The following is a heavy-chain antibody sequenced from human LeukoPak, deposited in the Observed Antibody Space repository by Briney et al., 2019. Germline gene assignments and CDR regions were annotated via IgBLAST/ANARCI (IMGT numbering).Heavy chain of an antibody. CDR3: VRELAY. V-gene: IGHV3-48*01. Sequence: PGGSLRLSCAASGFTFTTYMMNWVRQTPGKGLEWVSYISSDGGAIYYADSVKGRFTISRDNAQTSLYLQMNNLRAEGTAVYYCVRELAYWGQGALVTVSS. J-gene: IGHJ4*02. CDR2: ISSDGGAI. CDR1: GFTFTTYM.